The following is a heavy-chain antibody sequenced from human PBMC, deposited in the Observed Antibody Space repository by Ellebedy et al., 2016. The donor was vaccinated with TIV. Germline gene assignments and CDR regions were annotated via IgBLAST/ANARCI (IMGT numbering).Heavy chain of an antibody. Sequence: MPGGSLRLSCTVSGGSISSYYWSWIRQPPGKGLEWIGEINHSGSTNYNPSLKSRVTISVDTSKNQFSLKLSSVTAADTAVYYCARTDCSGGSCYGNWFDPWGQGTLVTVSS. D-gene: IGHD2-15*01. J-gene: IGHJ5*02. CDR3: ARTDCSGGSCYGNWFDP. CDR1: GGSISSYY. V-gene: IGHV4-34*01. CDR2: INHSGST.